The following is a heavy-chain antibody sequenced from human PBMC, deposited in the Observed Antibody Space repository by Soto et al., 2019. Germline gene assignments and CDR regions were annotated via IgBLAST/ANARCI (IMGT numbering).Heavy chain of an antibody. Sequence: PGGSLRLSCEVSGFYIHDYAIHWAIHWVRQGPGKGLEWVSGFDYNNGRIDYADSVKGRFTTSGDSAKKSLYLQMNSLRVDDTAVYYCARGEYYDFWSGYYRPPDYYYHNMDVWGQGTTVTVSS. D-gene: IGHD3-3*01. V-gene: IGHV3-9*01. J-gene: IGHJ6*02. CDR3: ARGEYYDFWSGYYRPPDYYYHNMDV. CDR1: GFYIHDYA. CDR2: FDYNNGRI.